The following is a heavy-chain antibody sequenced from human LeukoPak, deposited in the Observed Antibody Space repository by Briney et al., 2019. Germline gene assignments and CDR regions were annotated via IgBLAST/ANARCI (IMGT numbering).Heavy chain of an antibody. CDR1: GGTFSSYA. V-gene: IGHV7-4-1*02. J-gene: IGHJ6*02. CDR3: ARGWRGSGIVPYYYGMDV. Sequence: ASVKVSCKASGGTFSSYAISWVRQAPGQGLEWMGWINTNTGNPTYAQGFTGRFVFSLDTSVSTAYLQISSLKAEDTAVYYCARGWRGSGIVPYYYGMDVWGQGTTVTVSS. D-gene: IGHD3-10*01. CDR2: INTNTGNP.